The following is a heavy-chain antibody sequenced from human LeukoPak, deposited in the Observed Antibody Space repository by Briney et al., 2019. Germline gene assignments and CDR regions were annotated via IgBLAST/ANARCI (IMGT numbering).Heavy chain of an antibody. Sequence: PSETLSLTCAVSGYSISSGYYWGWIRQPPGKGLEWIGSIYYSGSTSYNPSLKSRVTISVDTSKNQFSLRLSSVTAADTAVYYCARQLWFGESKDYWGQGTLVTVSS. D-gene: IGHD3-10*01. J-gene: IGHJ4*02. CDR3: ARQLWFGESKDY. CDR2: IYYSGST. V-gene: IGHV4-38-2*01. CDR1: GYSISSGYY.